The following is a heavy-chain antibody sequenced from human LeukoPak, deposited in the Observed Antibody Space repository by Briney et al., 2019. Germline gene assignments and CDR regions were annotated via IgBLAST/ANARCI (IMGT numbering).Heavy chain of an antibody. D-gene: IGHD3-10*01. CDR2: INHTGST. J-gene: IGHJ4*02. CDR1: GGSFSGYY. Sequence: SETLSLTCAVYGGSFSGYYWSWIRQPPGKGLEWIGEINHTGSTSYNPSLKSRVTMSVDTSKNQFSLKLSSVTAADTAVYYCARARYGSGSLFDYWGQGTLVTVSS. CDR3: ARARYGSGSLFDY. V-gene: IGHV4-34*01.